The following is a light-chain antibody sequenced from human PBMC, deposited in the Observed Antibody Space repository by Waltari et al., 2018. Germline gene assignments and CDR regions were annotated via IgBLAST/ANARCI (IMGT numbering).Light chain of an antibody. J-gene: IGLJ2*01. CDR2: GTN. V-gene: IGLV1-40*01. Sequence: QSVLTQPPSVSGAPGQRVTISCTGSSSNIGADYGVHWFQQLPGTAPKLLIFGTNNRPSGVPDRFSGSKSGTSAALAITGVQAEDEADYYCQSFDTGLSGYVVFGGGTKLTVL. CDR1: SSNIGADYG. CDR3: QSFDTGLSGYVV.